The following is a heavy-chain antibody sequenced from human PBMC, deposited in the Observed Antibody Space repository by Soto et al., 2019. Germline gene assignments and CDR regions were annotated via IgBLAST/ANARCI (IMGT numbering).Heavy chain of an antibody. D-gene: IGHD2-15*01. CDR2: INHSGST. CDR3: AGLRLYCSGGSCPDAFDI. Sequence: SETLSLTCAVYGGSFCGYYWSWIRQPPGKGLEWIGEINHSGSTNYNPSLKSRVTISVDTSKNQFSLKLSSVTAADTAVYYCAGLRLYCSGGSCPDAFDIWGQGTMVT. J-gene: IGHJ3*02. CDR1: GGSFCGYY. V-gene: IGHV4-34*01.